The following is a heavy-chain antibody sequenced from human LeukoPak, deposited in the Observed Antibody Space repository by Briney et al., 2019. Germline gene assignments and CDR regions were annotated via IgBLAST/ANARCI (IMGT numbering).Heavy chain of an antibody. CDR3: ARDSGGEQWLVPFDY. V-gene: IGHV1-69*05. CDR1: GGTFSSYA. D-gene: IGHD6-19*01. CDR2: IIPIFGTA. J-gene: IGHJ4*02. Sequence: SVKVSCKASGGTFSSYAISWVRQAPGQGLEWMGRIIPIFGTANYAQKFQGRVTITTDESTSTAYMELSSLRSEDTAVYYCARDSGGEQWLVPFDYWGQGTLVTVSS.